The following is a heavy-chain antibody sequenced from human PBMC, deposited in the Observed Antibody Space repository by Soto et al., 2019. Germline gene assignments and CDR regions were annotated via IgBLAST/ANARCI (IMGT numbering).Heavy chain of an antibody. CDR3: ARSLIVVVPAAKDY. D-gene: IGHD2-2*01. CDR1: GFTFSSYW. CDR2: INSDGSST. Sequence: PGGSLRLSCAASGFTFSSYWMHWVRQAPGKGLVWVSRINSDGSSTSHADSVKGRFTISRDNAKNTLYLQMNSLRAEDTAVYYCARSLIVVVPAAKDYWGQGTLVTVSS. J-gene: IGHJ4*02. V-gene: IGHV3-74*01.